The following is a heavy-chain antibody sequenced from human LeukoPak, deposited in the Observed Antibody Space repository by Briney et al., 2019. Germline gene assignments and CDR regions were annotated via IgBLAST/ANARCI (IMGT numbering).Heavy chain of an antibody. Sequence: ASVKVSCKASGYTFTSYYMHWVRQAPGQGLEWMGIINPSGGSTSYAQKLQGRVTMTTDTSTSTAYMELRSLRSDDTAVYYCARNLGVAVAGKGVDFDYWGQGTLVTVSS. CDR3: ARNLGVAVAGKGVDFDY. CDR2: INPSGGST. J-gene: IGHJ4*02. CDR1: GYTFTSYY. D-gene: IGHD6-19*01. V-gene: IGHV1-46*01.